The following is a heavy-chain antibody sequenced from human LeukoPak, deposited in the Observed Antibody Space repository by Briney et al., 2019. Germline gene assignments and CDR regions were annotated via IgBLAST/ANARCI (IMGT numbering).Heavy chain of an antibody. V-gene: IGHV4-59*08. CDR2: MYYSGST. Sequence: SETLSLTCTVSGGSISSYFWSWIRQPPGKGLEWIGYMYYSGSTNYNPSLKSRVTISLDTSKNQFSLKLSSVTAADTAVYYCATLYYYGSGSYYSLFDYWGQGTLVTVSS. CDR3: ATLYYYGSGSYYSLFDY. CDR1: GGSISSYF. J-gene: IGHJ4*02. D-gene: IGHD3-10*01.